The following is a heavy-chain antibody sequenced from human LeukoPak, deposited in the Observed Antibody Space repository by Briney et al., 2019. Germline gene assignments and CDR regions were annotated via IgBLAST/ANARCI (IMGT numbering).Heavy chain of an antibody. Sequence: GGSLRLSCAASGFTFSSYSMNWVRQAPGKGLEWISYISSSGSTINYADSVKGRFTISRDSAKNSLYLQMNSLRDEDTAVYYCARDGDSGDYTAAPGDYWGQGTLVTVSS. V-gene: IGHV3-48*02. CDR1: GFTFSSYS. D-gene: IGHD4-17*01. J-gene: IGHJ4*02. CDR2: ISSSGSTI. CDR3: ARDGDSGDYTAAPGDY.